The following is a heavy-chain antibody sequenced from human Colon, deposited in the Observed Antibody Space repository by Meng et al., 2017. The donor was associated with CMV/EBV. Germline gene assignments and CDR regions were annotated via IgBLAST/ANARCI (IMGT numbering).Heavy chain of an antibody. D-gene: IGHD2-2*01. V-gene: IGHV3-43*02. J-gene: IGHJ4*02. Sequence: GGSLRLSCVASGFTFSSHGMHWVRQAPGKGLEWVSLISWDGTNIYYADAVKGRFTISRDNSKSSLYLEMNSLRAEDTAFYYCAKERTTRWYGPFDDWGQGTLVTVSS. CDR3: AKERTTRWYGPFDD. CDR1: GFTFSSHG. CDR2: ISWDGTNI.